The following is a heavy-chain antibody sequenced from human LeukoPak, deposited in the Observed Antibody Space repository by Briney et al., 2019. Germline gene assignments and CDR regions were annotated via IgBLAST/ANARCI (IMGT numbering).Heavy chain of an antibody. CDR2: IRFDGSGK. CDR1: GFTFSSHG. CDR3: AKDPKYCGTRSCDSYFYHMDV. D-gene: IGHD2-21*01. Sequence: GGSLRLSCAASGFTFSSHGMHWVRQAPGKGLEWVTFIRFDGSGKYYIDSVKGCFTISRDNSKKMLYLQMNSLRPEDSAVYYCAKDPKYCGTRSCDSYFYHMDVWGKGTTVTVSS. V-gene: IGHV3-30*02. J-gene: IGHJ6*03.